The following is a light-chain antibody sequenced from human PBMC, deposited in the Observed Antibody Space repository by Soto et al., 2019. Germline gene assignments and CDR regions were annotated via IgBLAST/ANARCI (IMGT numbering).Light chain of an antibody. CDR3: QKYNAGCLA. Sequence: TLSLSPGERATLSCRASQSVSSTYLSWYQQKPGQAPSLLIYGASSRATGVPDRFSGSGSGTDFTLTISSLQPEEVATYYCQKYNAGCLAVGGGAKLVI. CDR2: GAS. V-gene: IGKV3-20*01. J-gene: IGKJ4*01. CDR1: QSVSSTY.